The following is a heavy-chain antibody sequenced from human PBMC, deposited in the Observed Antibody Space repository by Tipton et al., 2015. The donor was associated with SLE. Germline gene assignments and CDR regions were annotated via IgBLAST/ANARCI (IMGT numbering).Heavy chain of an antibody. V-gene: IGHV4-34*01. CDR2: INHIGFT. D-gene: IGHD7-27*01. J-gene: IGHJ2*01. CDR3: ARQGLGNGDCWFFDL. CDR1: GGSFSGYY. Sequence: TLSLTCAVYGGSFSGYYWTWIRQPPGKGLECIGEINHIGFTNYNPSLKSRVTISVDPSKNHFSLKLTSVTAADTAVYYCARQGLGNGDCWFFDLWGRGTLVTVSS.